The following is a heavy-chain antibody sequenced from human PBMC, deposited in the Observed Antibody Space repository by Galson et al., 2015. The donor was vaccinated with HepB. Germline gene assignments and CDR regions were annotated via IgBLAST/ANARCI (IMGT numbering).Heavy chain of an antibody. Sequence: ETLSLTCAVSGGSISSYYWSWIRQPPGKGLECIGYIYYSGSTNYNSSLKSRVTISVDTSKNQFSLKLSSVTAADTAVYYCARGVRWLQSGYFDYWGQGTLVTVSS. CDR2: IYYSGST. J-gene: IGHJ4*02. V-gene: IGHV4-59*01. CDR1: GGSISSYY. D-gene: IGHD5-24*01. CDR3: ARGVRWLQSGYFDY.